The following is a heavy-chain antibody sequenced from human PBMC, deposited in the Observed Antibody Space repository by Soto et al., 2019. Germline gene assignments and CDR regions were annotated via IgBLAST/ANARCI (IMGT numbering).Heavy chain of an antibody. V-gene: IGHV1-46*01. CDR3: AATRGYSPPFDS. CDR1: EYSFTSYY. CDR2: IDPSGDNT. D-gene: IGHD3-22*01. Sequence: QVQLVQSGVEVKKPGASAKVSCKASEYSFTSYYMHWVRRAPGQGLEWMGMIDPSGDNTGYPQKFQGRVTMTSDTPTSTVCMELSSLRSEDTAMYYCAATRGYSPPFDSWGQGTRVTVS. J-gene: IGHJ4*02.